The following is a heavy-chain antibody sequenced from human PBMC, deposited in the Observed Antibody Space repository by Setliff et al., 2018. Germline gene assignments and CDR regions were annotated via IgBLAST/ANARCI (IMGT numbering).Heavy chain of an antibody. D-gene: IGHD1-26*01. CDR2: IYYSGST. V-gene: IGHV4-59*08. CDR1: GGSISSHY. Sequence: SETLSLTCTVSGGSISSHYWSWIRQPPGKGLEWIGSIYYSGSTNYNPSLKSRVTISVDTSKNQFSLKLSSVTAADTAVYYCARLGGVGATILNYFDYWGQGTLVTVSS. J-gene: IGHJ4*02. CDR3: ARLGGVGATILNYFDY.